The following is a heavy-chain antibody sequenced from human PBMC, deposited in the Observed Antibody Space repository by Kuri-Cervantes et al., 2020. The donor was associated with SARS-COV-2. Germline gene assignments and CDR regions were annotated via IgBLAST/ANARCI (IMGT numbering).Heavy chain of an antibody. V-gene: IGHV3-30*02. D-gene: IGHD3-3*01. J-gene: IGHJ4*02. CDR2: IRYDGSNK. CDR3: AKDRYDFWSGYYEGGPFDY. Sequence: GGSLRLSCAASGFTFSSYWMSWVRQAPGKGLEWVAFIRYDGSNKYYADSVKGRFTISRDNSKNTLYLQMNSLRAEDTAVYYCAKDRYDFWSGYYEGGPFDYWGQGTLVTVSS. CDR1: GFTFSSYW.